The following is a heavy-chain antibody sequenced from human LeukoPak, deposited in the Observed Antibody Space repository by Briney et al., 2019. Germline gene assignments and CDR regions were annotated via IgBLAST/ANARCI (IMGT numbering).Heavy chain of an antibody. D-gene: IGHD3-10*01. CDR1: GGSISSGSYY. CDR2: IYSSGST. J-gene: IGHJ4*02. CDR3: ARSPGSGTPRLFDS. V-gene: IGHV4-61*02. Sequence: PPETLSLTCTVSGGSISSGSYYWSWIRQPAGKGLDRIGRIYSSGSTSYNPSLKSRVTMSVDTSKNQFSLRLSSVTAADTAVYYCARSPGSGTPRLFDSWGQGTLITVSS.